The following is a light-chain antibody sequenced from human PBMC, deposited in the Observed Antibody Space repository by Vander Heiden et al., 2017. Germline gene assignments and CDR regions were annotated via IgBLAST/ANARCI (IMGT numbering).Light chain of an antibody. CDR2: KAS. CDR1: QSITTW. Sequence: DIQMTQSPSTLSASVGDRVTITCRASQSITTWLAWYQQKPGKAPKLLIYKASSLESGAPSRFSGSGSGTEFTLTIRSLQPDDFAIYYCQQYNSYPWTFGQGTKVEIK. V-gene: IGKV1-5*03. CDR3: QQYNSYPWT. J-gene: IGKJ1*01.